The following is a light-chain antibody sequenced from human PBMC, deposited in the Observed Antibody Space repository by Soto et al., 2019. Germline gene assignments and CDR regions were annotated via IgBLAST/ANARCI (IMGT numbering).Light chain of an antibody. CDR3: QTWGICIRV. CDR2: VNSDGSH. V-gene: IGLV4-69*01. CDR1: SGHSNYA. J-gene: IGLJ2*01. Sequence: QSVLTQSPSASASLGASVKLTCTLSSGHSNYAIAWHQQQPEKGPRYLMKVNSDGSHTKGDGIPDRFSGSSSGAERYLTISSLQSEDEADYYCQTWGICIRVFGAGTKLTVL.